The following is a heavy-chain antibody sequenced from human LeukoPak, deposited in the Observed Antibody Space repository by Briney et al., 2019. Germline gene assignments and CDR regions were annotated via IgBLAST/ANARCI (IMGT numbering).Heavy chain of an antibody. CDR2: MNPNSGNT. D-gene: IGHD1-7*01. Sequence: ASVKVSCKASGYTFTSYDINWVRQATGQGLEWMGWMNPNSGNTGYAQKFQGRVTMTRNTSISTAYMELSSLRSEDTAVYYCARGTTEYNWFDPWGQGTLVTVSS. CDR3: ARGTTEYNWFDP. CDR1: GYTFTSYD. J-gene: IGHJ5*02. V-gene: IGHV1-8*01.